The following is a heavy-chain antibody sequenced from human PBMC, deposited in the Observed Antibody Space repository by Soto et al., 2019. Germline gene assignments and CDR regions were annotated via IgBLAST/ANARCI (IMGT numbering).Heavy chain of an antibody. CDR3: VTDYSGWYGYGMDV. Sequence: GGSLRLSCAASGFTFSSYGMHWVRQAPGKGLEWVAVILYDGSNKYYADSVKGRFTISRDNSKNTLYLQMNSLRAEDTAVYYCVTDYSGWYGYGMDVWGQGTTVTVSS. J-gene: IGHJ6*02. CDR1: GFTFSSYG. V-gene: IGHV3-30*03. CDR2: ILYDGSNK. D-gene: IGHD6-19*01.